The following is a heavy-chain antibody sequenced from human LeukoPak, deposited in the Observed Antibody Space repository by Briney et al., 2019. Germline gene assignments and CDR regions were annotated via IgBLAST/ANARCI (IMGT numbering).Heavy chain of an antibody. V-gene: IGHV3-7*01. CDR3: EGSAGY. Sequence: GGSLRLSCAASGFTFSSYWMSWVRQAPGKGLEWVANIKKDGSEKYYVDSVKGRFTISRDNAKNSLFLQMNSLRVEDTSVYYCEGSAGYWGQGTLVTVSS. CDR1: GFTFSSYW. J-gene: IGHJ4*02. D-gene: IGHD6-19*01. CDR2: IKKDGSEK.